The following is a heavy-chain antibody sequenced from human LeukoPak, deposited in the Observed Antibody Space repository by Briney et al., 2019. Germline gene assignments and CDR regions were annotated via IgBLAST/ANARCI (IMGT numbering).Heavy chain of an antibody. D-gene: IGHD1-26*01. CDR3: TRDRKYYLLADAFDI. CDR2: ISYDKSSK. J-gene: IGHJ3*02. Sequence: PGGSLRLSCAASGFTFRTYGMHWVRQAPGKGLEWVAVISYDKSSKFYADSVKGRFTISRDTSKNTLYLQMDSLRAEDTAVYYCTRDRKYYLLADAFDIWGQGTVVTVSS. CDR1: GFTFRTYG. V-gene: IGHV3-30*03.